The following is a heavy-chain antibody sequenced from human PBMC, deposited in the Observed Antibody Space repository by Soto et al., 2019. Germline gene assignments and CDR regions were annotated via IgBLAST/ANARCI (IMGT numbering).Heavy chain of an antibody. V-gene: IGHV3-30-3*01. Sequence: GGSLRLSCVASGFSFSNYAINWVRQAPGKGLEWAAVISYDGSNENYPDSVRGRFTISRDNSKNTLYLQMNSLRAEDTAVYYCARGTSDSSGYYYSAYYFDYWGQGTLVTVSS. J-gene: IGHJ4*02. CDR3: ARGTSDSSGYYYSAYYFDY. CDR1: GFSFSNYA. D-gene: IGHD3-22*01. CDR2: ISYDGSNE.